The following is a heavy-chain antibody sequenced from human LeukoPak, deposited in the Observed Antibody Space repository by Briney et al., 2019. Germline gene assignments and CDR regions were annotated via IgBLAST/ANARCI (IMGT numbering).Heavy chain of an antibody. CDR2: IYTSGST. CDR3: ARRSSSWNDWYFDL. V-gene: IGHV4-4*07. Sequence: SETLSLTCTVSGGSISSYYWSWIRQPAGKGLEWIGRIYTSGSTNYNPSLKSRVTISVDTSNSQFSLKLSSVTAADTAVYYCARRSSSWNDWYFDLWGRGTLVTVSS. D-gene: IGHD6-13*01. J-gene: IGHJ2*01. CDR1: GGSISSYY.